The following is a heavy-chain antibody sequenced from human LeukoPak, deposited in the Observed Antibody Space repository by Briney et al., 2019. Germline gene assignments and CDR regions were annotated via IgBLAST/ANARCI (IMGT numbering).Heavy chain of an antibody. V-gene: IGHV3-48*01. CDR3: ARGSSCSSTSCQYGGY. J-gene: IGHJ4*02. CDR2: ISSSSSTI. CDR1: GFTFSSYS. Sequence: GGSPRLSCAASGFTFSSYSMNWVRQAPGKGLEWVSYISSSSSTIYYADSVKGRFTISRDNAKNSLYLQMNSLRAEDTAVYYCARGSSCSSTSCQYGGYWGQGTLVTVSS. D-gene: IGHD2-2*01.